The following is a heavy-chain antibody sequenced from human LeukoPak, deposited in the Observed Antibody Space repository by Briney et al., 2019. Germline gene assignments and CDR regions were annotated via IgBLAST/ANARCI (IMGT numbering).Heavy chain of an antibody. J-gene: IGHJ4*02. V-gene: IGHV3-74*01. Sequence: PGGSLRLSCAASGFTFSSYWMHWVRQAPGKGLVWVSRINRDGSSTSYADSVKGRFTISRDNAKNTLYLQMNSLRAEDTAVYYCASGSDDILTGYYTDYFDYWGQGTLVTVSS. CDR2: INRDGSST. D-gene: IGHD3-9*01. CDR3: ASGSDDILTGYYTDYFDY. CDR1: GFTFSSYW.